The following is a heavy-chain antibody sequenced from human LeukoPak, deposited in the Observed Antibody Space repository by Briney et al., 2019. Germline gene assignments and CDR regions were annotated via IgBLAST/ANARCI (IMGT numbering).Heavy chain of an antibody. D-gene: IGHD2-21*02. CDR1: GGSISSYY. V-gene: IGHV4-59*01. CDR2: IYYSGST. J-gene: IGHJ4*02. CDR3: ARLMGVTGARVYFDY. Sequence: SETLSLTCTVSGGSISSYYWSWIRQPPGKGLEWIGYIYYSGSTNYNPSLKSRVTISVDTSKNQFSLKLSSVTAADTAVYYCARLMGVTGARVYFDYWGQGTLVTVSS.